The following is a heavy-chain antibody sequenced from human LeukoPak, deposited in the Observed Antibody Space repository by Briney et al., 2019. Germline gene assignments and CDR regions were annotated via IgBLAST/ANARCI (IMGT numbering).Heavy chain of an antibody. V-gene: IGHV3-23*01. CDR2: ISGNGVIK. J-gene: IGHJ4*02. Sequence: PGGSLRLSCAASGFTFSTYAMSWVRQAPGKGLEWVSAISGNGVIKHYADSVKGRFTISRDNAKNSLYLQMNSLRAEDTAVYYCATTAAITISDYWGQGTLVTVSS. CDR1: GFTFSTYA. D-gene: IGHD3-3*01. CDR3: ATTAAITISDY.